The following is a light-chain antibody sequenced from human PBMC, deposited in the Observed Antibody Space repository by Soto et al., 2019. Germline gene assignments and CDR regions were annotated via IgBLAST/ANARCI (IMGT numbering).Light chain of an antibody. CDR3: SSYSTTTTPLV. J-gene: IGLJ1*01. Sequence: QSALTQSASVSGSPGQSSTISCTGTSSDIGVYPFVSWYQQHPGKAPTLIIYDVNSRPSGVSNRFSGSKSGNTASLTISGLQAEDEADYYCSSYSTTTTPLVFGAGTKVTVL. V-gene: IGLV2-14*01. CDR1: SSDIGVYPF. CDR2: DVN.